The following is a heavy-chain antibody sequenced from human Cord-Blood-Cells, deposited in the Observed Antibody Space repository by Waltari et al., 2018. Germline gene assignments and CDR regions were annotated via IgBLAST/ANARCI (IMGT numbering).Heavy chain of an antibody. CDR2: INHSGST. D-gene: IGHD6-6*01. Sequence: QVQLQQWGAGLLKPSETLSLTCAVYGGSFSGYYWSWIRQPPGKGLEWIGEINHSGSTNYNPSLKSRVTISVDTSKNQFSLKLSSVTAADTAVYYCARGFGPSSIAAQDAFDIWGQGTMVTVSS. V-gene: IGHV4-34*01. J-gene: IGHJ3*02. CDR1: GGSFSGYY. CDR3: ARGFGPSSIAAQDAFDI.